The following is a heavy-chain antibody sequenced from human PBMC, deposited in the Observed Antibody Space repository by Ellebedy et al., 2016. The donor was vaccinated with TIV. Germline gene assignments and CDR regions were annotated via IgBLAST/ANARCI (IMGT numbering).Heavy chain of an antibody. J-gene: IGHJ6*02. D-gene: IGHD1-26*01. V-gene: IGHV1-46*01. Sequence: ASVKVSCXASGYIFTSYYMHWVRQAPGQGLEWMGIINPSGGSTNYAQKFQGRVTMTRDTSTSTVYMELSSLRSEDTAVYYCARRSGLYYYYGMDVWGQGTTVTVSS. CDR2: INPSGGST. CDR1: GYIFTSYY. CDR3: ARRSGLYYYYGMDV.